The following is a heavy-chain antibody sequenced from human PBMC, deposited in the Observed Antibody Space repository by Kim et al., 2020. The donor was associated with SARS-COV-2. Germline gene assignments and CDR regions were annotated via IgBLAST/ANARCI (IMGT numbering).Heavy chain of an antibody. CDR3: ARGGGIMVRGVISNNFDY. J-gene: IGHJ4*02. CDR1: GGTFSSYA. V-gene: IGHV1-69*13. CDR2: IIPIFGTA. D-gene: IGHD3-10*01. Sequence: SVKVSCKASGGTFSSYAISWVRQAPGQGLEWMGGIIPIFGTANYAQKFQGRVTITADESTSTAYMELSSLRSEDTAVYYCARGGGIMVRGVISNNFDYWGQGTLVTVSS.